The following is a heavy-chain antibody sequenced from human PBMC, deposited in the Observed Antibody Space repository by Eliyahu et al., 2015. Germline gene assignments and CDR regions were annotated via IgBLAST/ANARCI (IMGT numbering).Heavy chain of an antibody. CDR1: GFSLSTSGVG. CDR3: AYAITAAPVMGAFDI. Sequence: QITLKESGPTLVKPTQTLTLTCTFSGFSLSTSGVGVGWIRQPPGKALEWLALIYWDDDKRYSPSLKSRLTLTKDTSKNQVVLTMTNMDPVDTATYYCAYAITAAPVMGAFDIWGQGTMVTVSS. V-gene: IGHV2-5*02. D-gene: IGHD2-21*01. CDR2: IYWDDDK. J-gene: IGHJ3*02.